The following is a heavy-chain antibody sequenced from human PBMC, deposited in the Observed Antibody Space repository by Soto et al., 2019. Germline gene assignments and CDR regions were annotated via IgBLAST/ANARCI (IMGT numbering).Heavy chain of an antibody. CDR1: GFTFSSHA. V-gene: IGHV3-23*01. CDR2: VDGSGGDT. J-gene: IGHJ4*02. CDR3: AKEIFAAAYAATSAFDL. Sequence: GGSLRISCAAAGFTFSSHAMCWLRQAPGAGPEWVAFVDGSGGDTSYADSVKGRFTISRDNSDNSLFLHMNSLRAEDTGRYFCAKEIFAAAYAATSAFDLWGQGTLVTVSS. D-gene: IGHD2-8*01.